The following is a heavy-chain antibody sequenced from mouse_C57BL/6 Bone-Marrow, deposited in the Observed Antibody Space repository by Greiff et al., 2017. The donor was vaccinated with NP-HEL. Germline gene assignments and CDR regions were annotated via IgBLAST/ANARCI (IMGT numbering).Heavy chain of an antibody. CDR2: IYPGDGDT. Sequence: VQLQQSGPELVKPGASVKISCKASGYAFSSSWMNWVKQRPGKGLEWIGRIYPGDGDTNYNGKFKGKATLTADKSSSTAYMQLRSLTSEDSAVYFCARGRGFAYWGQGTLVTVSA. CDR1: GYAFSSSW. V-gene: IGHV1-82*01. CDR3: ARGRGFAY. J-gene: IGHJ3*01.